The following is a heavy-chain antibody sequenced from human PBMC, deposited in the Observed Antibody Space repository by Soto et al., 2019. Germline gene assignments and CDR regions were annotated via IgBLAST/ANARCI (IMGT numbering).Heavy chain of an antibody. CDR3: ARETSGFWRTGEYDY. CDR1: GFTFSSYS. J-gene: IGHJ4*02. CDR2: ISSSSSYI. V-gene: IGHV3-21*01. D-gene: IGHD3-3*01. Sequence: GGSLRLSCAASGFTFSSYSMNWVRQAPGKGLEWVSSISSSSSYIYYADSVKGRFTISRDNAKNSLYLQMNSLRAEDTAVYYCARETSGFWRTGEYDYWGQGTLVTVSS.